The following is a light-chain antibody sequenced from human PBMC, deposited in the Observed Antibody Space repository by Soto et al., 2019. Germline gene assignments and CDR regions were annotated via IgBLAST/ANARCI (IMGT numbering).Light chain of an antibody. Sequence: EIVMTQSPATLSVSPGERSTLSCRASQSVSSNLAWYQQKPGQAPRLLIYGASTRATGIPARFSGSGSGTEFTLTISRLQSEDFAVYYCQQYNNWPKTWTFGQGTKGDIK. CDR1: QSVSSN. CDR3: QQYNNWPKTWT. J-gene: IGKJ1*01. V-gene: IGKV3-15*01. CDR2: GAS.